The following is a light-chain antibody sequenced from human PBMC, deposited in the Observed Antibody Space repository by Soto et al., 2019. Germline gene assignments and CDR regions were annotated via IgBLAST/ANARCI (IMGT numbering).Light chain of an antibody. CDR3: NSYTRSNTRV. J-gene: IGLJ2*01. V-gene: IGLV2-14*03. Sequence: QSVLTQPASVSGSPGQSITISCTGTDSDIGAYNYVSWYQQHPGKAPKLVIYDVSSRPSGVSNRFSGSKSGNTASLTISGLQAEDEADYYCNSYTRSNTRVFGGGTKVTVL. CDR2: DVS. CDR1: DSDIGAYNY.